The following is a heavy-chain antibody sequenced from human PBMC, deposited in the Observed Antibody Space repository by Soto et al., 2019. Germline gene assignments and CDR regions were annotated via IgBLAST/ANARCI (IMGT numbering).Heavy chain of an antibody. CDR3: ANTAYMDLSGLISEDTAVYYCARPQDYDDCLDS. CDR2: ISGSSRST. J-gene: IGHJ4*02. D-gene: IGHD3-10*01. V-gene: IGHV3-23*01. Sequence: GGSLRLSCATSGFRFSDYAMSWVRQAPGTGLEWVSSISGSSRSTYYADSVKGRFTISRDYSKNTLYLGMNGLRAEDTAIYYCANTAYMDLSGLISEDTAVYYCARPQDYDDCLDSWGQGTLVTVSS. CDR1: GFRFSDYA.